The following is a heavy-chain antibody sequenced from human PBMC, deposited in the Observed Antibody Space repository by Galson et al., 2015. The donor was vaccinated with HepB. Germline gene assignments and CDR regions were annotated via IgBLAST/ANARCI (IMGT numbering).Heavy chain of an antibody. J-gene: IGHJ4*02. CDR3: ARDPSPTTDAWYYFDY. Sequence: SLRLSCAASGFTFSSYGMHWVRQAPGKGLEWVSYISSSGTTIYYADSVKGRFTISRDNAKNSLYLQMNSLGDEDTAVYYCARDPSPTTDAWYYFDYWGQGTLVTVSS. CDR2: ISSSGTTI. V-gene: IGHV3-48*02. CDR1: GFTFSSYG. D-gene: IGHD1-1*01.